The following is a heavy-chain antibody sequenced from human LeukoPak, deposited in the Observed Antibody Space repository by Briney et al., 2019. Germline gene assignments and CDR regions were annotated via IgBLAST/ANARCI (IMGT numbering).Heavy chain of an antibody. D-gene: IGHD3-22*01. V-gene: IGHV1-69*05. J-gene: IGHJ4*02. CDR1: GGTFSSYA. Sequence: SVKVSCKASGGTFSSYAISWVRQAPGQGLEWMGGIIPIFGTANYAQKFQGRVTITTDESTSTAYMELSSLRPEDTAVYYCANYYYDSSGYLYGYFDYWGQGTLVTVSS. CDR3: ANYYYDSSGYLYGYFDY. CDR2: IIPIFGTA.